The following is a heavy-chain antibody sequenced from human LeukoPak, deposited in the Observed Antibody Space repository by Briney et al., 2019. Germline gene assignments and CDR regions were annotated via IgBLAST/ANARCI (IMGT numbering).Heavy chain of an antibody. CDR2: IIPKTGTA. CDR1: RDIFSSYE. V-gene: IGHV1-69*13. CDR3: ARSRGYSGYEGDDY. D-gene: IGHD5-12*01. Sequence: ASVKVSCKASRDIFSSYEINWVRQAPGQGLEWMGGIIPKTGTANYAQKFQGRVTITADESTSTAYMELSSLRSEDTAVYYCARSRGYSGYEGDDYWGQGTLVTVSS. J-gene: IGHJ4*02.